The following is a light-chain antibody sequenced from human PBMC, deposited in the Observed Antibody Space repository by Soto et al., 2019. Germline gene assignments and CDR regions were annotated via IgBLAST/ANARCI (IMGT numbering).Light chain of an antibody. CDR1: SSDVGLYDY. V-gene: IGLV2-14*01. CDR3: SSYTSDSSYV. CDR2: AVS. J-gene: IGLJ1*01. Sequence: QSVLTQPASVSGSPGQSITIFRTGTSSDVGLYDYVSWYQQHPGKAPQLMIYAVSNRPSGVSNRFSASKSGNTAPLFISELQAEDEADYYCSSYTSDSSYVFGSGTKVTVL.